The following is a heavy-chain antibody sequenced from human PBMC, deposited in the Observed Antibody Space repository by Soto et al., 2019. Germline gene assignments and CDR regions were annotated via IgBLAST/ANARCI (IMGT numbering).Heavy chain of an antibody. CDR1: SGSISSHY. V-gene: IGHV4-59*08. CDR3: ARHSITMIVVGDAFDI. J-gene: IGHJ3*02. CDR2: IYYSEST. D-gene: IGHD3-22*01. Sequence: SETLSLTCTVSSGSISSHYWSWIRQPPGKGLEWIGYIYYSESTNSNPSLKSRVTISVDTSKNQISQKLSSVTAADTAVYYCARHSITMIVVGDAFDIWGQGTMVT.